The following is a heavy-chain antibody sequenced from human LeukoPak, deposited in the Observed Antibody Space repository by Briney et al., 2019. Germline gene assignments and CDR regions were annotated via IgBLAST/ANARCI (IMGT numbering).Heavy chain of an antibody. CDR2: INHSGST. V-gene: IGHV4-34*01. Sequence: ETLSLTCAVYGGSFSGYYWSWIRQPPGKGLEWIGEINHSGSTNYNPSLKSRVTISVDTSKNQFSLKLSSVTAADTAVYYCASVVGATGDYHYYYMDVWGKGTTVTVSS. D-gene: IGHD1-26*01. J-gene: IGHJ6*03. CDR1: GGSFSGYY. CDR3: ASVVGATGDYHYYYMDV.